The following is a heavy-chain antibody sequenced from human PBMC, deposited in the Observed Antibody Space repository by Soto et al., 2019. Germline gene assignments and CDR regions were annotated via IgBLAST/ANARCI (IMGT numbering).Heavy chain of an antibody. J-gene: IGHJ5*01. Sequence: VQLVESGGGVVQPGGSLRLSCGASGFTFRSYAMHWVRQTPGKGLEWVSIITSSGSSTHYADSVKGRFTISRDNSKNTLYLQMNTLRAEDTAVYYCAKGMATILGWFDSWGQGTPVTVSS. CDR1: GFTFRSYA. V-gene: IGHV3-23*04. D-gene: IGHD5-12*01. CDR2: ITSSGSST. CDR3: AKGMATILGWFDS.